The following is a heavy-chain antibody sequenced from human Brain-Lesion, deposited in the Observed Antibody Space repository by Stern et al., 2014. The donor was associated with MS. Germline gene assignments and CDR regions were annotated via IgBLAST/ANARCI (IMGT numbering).Heavy chain of an antibody. CDR1: GYTLTELS. V-gene: IGHV1-24*01. Sequence: QVQLVQSGAEVKKPGASVKVSCKVSGYTLTELSMHWVRQAPGKGLEWRGGFDPEDGESIYEQKFQGRVTMTEDTSTDTAYMELSSLRSEDTAIYYCATDLQQPLVDTFDIWGQGTMVTVSS. D-gene: IGHD6-13*01. CDR2: FDPEDGES. J-gene: IGHJ3*02. CDR3: ATDLQQPLVDTFDI.